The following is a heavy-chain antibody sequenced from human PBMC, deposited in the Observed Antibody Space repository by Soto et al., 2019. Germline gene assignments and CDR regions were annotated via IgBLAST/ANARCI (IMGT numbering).Heavy chain of an antibody. J-gene: IGHJ4*02. Sequence: QVQLVQSEGGVVQPGRSLRLSCVMSGISFRNSGMHWVRQAPGKGLEWVAMIWSDGSSKFYADSVQGRFTISRDNSMDTLYLQMTSLRPEDTAIYYCARDKGVTSLDYWGQGTLVPVSS. V-gene: IGHV3-33*01. CDR2: IWSDGSSK. CDR1: GISFRNSG. D-gene: IGHD2-2*01. CDR3: ARDKGVTSLDY.